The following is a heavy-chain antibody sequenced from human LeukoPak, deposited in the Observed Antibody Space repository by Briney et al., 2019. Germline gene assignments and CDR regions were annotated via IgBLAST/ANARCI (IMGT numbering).Heavy chain of an antibody. CDR3: AREPDSSGWFDP. J-gene: IGHJ5*02. CDR2: ISGTGGRT. Sequence: GGSLGLSCAASGFTLNSYAMSWVRQAPGKGLEWVSAISGTGGRTYYADSVKGRFTISRDNSKNTLYLQMNSLRAEDTALYYCAREPDSSGWFDPWGQGTLVAVSS. V-gene: IGHV3-23*01. D-gene: IGHD6-19*01. CDR1: GFTLNSYA.